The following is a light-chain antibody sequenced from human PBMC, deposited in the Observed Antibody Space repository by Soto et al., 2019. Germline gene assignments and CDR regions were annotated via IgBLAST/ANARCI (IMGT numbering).Light chain of an antibody. Sequence: QSALTQPASVSGSPGQSITISCTGTSSDVGAYDFVSWYQQYPDKAPKLMIYGVTNRPSGVSNRFSGSKSGYTASLTISGLQSEDEADYYCSSYTDTRVVVFGGGTKLTVL. CDR2: GVT. CDR3: SSYTDTRVVV. V-gene: IGLV2-14*01. J-gene: IGLJ2*01. CDR1: SSDVGAYDF.